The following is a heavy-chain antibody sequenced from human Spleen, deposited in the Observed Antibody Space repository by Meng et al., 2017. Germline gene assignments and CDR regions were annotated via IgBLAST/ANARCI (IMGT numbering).Heavy chain of an antibody. D-gene: IGHD3-22*01. V-gene: IGHV3-48*03. CDR3: ARVSARGYYDSSGPSDY. CDR1: GFTFSSYE. Sequence: GESLKISCVASGFTFSSYEMNWVRQAPGKGLEWVSYISSSGSTIYYADSVKGRFTISRDNAKNSLYLQMNSLRAEDTAVYYCARVSARGYYDSSGPSDYWGQGTLVTVSS. CDR2: ISSSGSTI. J-gene: IGHJ4*02.